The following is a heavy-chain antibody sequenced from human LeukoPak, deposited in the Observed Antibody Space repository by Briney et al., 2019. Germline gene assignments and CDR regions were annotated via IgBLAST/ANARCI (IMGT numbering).Heavy chain of an antibody. D-gene: IGHD5-12*01. CDR1: GYTFTNYY. CDR2: ISPKTTVT. Sequence: ASVKVSCKASGYTFTNYYIHWVRQAPGQGLEWMGWISPKTTVTTFAQKFQGRVTMTRDTSISTAYMELSRLRSDDTALYYCARAPGGYDYWFDPWGQGTLVTVSS. CDR3: ARAPGGYDYWFDP. V-gene: IGHV1-2*02. J-gene: IGHJ5*02.